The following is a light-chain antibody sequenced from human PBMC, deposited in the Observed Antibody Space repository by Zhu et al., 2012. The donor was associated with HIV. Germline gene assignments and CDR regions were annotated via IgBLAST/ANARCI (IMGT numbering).Light chain of an antibody. CDR1: QSISSD. CDR3: QQYHKWPPLT. Sequence: EIVMTQSPATLSVSPGGRVTLSCRASQSISSDLAWYQQKSGQAPRLLIYGASTRATAIPVRFSGSGSGTEFTLTISSLQSEDFAVYYCQQYHKWPPLTFGGGTKVEIK. J-gene: IGKJ4*01. V-gene: IGKV3-15*01. CDR2: GAS.